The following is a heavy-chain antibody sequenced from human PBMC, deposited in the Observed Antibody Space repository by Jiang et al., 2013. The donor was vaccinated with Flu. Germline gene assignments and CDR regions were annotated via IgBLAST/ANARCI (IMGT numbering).Heavy chain of an antibody. CDR1: GGSISSSSYY. D-gene: IGHD6-13*01. CDR3: ARHLYSSRFFYYYYGMDV. V-gene: IGHV4-39*01. J-gene: IGHJ6*02. CDR2: IYYSGST. Sequence: GSGLVKPSETLSLTCTVSGGSISSSSYYWGWIRQPPGKGLEWIGSIYYSGSTYYNPSLKSRVTISVDTSKNQFSLKLSSVTAADTAVYYCARHLYSSRFFYYYYGMDVWGQGTTVTVSS.